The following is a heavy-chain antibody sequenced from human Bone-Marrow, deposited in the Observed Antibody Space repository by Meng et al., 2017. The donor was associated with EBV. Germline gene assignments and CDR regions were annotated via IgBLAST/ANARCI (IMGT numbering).Heavy chain of an antibody. J-gene: IGHJ4*02. CDR1: GYTFSDYG. CDR2: ISGYNGNT. Sequence: QVQVVQSGADVKKPGASVKVSCKASGYTFSDYGISWVRQAPGQGLEWMGWISGYNGNTNYAEKFHGRVTMTTDTSASTAYMELRSLRSDDTAVYYCVKDQTTMIVVVHYWGQGTLVTVFS. V-gene: IGHV1-18*01. D-gene: IGHD3-22*01. CDR3: VKDQTTMIVVVHY.